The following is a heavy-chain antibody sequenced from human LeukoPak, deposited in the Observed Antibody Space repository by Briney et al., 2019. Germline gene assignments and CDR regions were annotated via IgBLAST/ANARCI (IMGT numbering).Heavy chain of an antibody. D-gene: IGHD2-2*01. Sequence: ASVKVSCKASGYTFTGYHIHWVRQAPGQGLEWMGWINPNSGGTNYAQRFHGRVTMTRDTSISTVYMELSRLRSDDTAVYYCARDVGEYCSSINCHASDYWGQGTLVTVSS. J-gene: IGHJ4*02. CDR2: INPNSGGT. CDR3: ARDVGEYCSSINCHASDY. V-gene: IGHV1-2*02. CDR1: GYTFTGYH.